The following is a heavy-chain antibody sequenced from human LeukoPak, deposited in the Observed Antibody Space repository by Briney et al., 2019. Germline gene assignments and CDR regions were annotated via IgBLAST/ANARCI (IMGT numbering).Heavy chain of an antibody. J-gene: IGHJ2*01. CDR2: ISYDGSNK. CDR1: GFTFSSYA. V-gene: IGHV3-30-3*01. Sequence: GRSLRLSCAASGFTFSSYAMHWVRQAPGKGLEWVAVISYDGSNKYYADSVKGRFTISRDNSKNTLYLQMNSLRAEDTAVYYCARPVVTATMIAWYFDLWGRGTLVTVSS. CDR3: ARPVVTATMIAWYFDL. D-gene: IGHD2-21*02.